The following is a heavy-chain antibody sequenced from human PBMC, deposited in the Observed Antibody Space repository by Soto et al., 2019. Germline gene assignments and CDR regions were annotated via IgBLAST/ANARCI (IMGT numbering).Heavy chain of an antibody. Sequence: PSETLSLTCTVSGGSISSGDYYWSWIRQPPGKGLEWIGYIYYSGSTYYNPSLKSRVTISVDTSKNQFSLKLSSVTAADTAVYYCARSVYDFWSGLGSNMDVWGQGTTVTVSS. J-gene: IGHJ6*02. CDR2: IYYSGST. CDR3: ARSVYDFWSGLGSNMDV. CDR1: GGSISSGDYY. V-gene: IGHV4-30-4*01. D-gene: IGHD3-3*01.